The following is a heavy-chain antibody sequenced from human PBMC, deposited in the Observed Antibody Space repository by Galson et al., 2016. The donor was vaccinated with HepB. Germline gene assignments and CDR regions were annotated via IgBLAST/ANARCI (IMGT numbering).Heavy chain of an antibody. D-gene: IGHD6-19*01. V-gene: IGHV3-66*01. J-gene: IGHJ4*02. Sequence: SLRLSCAASGYVVSSNYMAWVRQAPGKGLEWVALVFPGGTTYYSDSVKGRFSISRDNSKNSVHLQVTSLRAEDTAVYYCARESDGSAWHHIDYWGQGILVTVSS. CDR3: ARESDGSAWHHIDY. CDR2: VFPGGTT. CDR1: GYVVSSNY.